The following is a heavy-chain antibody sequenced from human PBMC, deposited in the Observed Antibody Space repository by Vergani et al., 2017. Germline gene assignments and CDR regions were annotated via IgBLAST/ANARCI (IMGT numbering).Heavy chain of an antibody. CDR2: IIPIFGTA. J-gene: IGHJ6*02. V-gene: IGHV1-69*01. CDR3: ASLADCSGGSCYYYYYGMDV. D-gene: IGHD2-15*01. Sequence: QVQLLQSGSELKKPGASVRISCEASGYTFTNYPLIWVRQAPGQGLEWMGGIIPIFGTANYAQKFQGRVTITADESTSTAYMELSSLRSEDTAVYYCASLADCSGGSCYYYYYGMDVWGQGTTVTVSS. CDR1: GYTFTNYP.